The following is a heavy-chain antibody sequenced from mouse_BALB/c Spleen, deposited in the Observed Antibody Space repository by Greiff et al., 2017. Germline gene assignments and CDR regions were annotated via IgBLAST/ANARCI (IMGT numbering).Heavy chain of an antibody. V-gene: IGHV1-15*01. CDR1: GYTFTDYE. J-gene: IGHJ1*01. D-gene: IGHD1-1*01. CDR2: IDPETGGT. Sequence: VQLVESGAELVRPGASVTLSCKASGYTFTDYEMHWVKQTPVHGLEWIGAIDPETGGTAYNQKFKGKATLTADKSSSTAYMELRSLTSEDSAVYYCRRTRVEDTKYFDVWGEGTTVTVSS. CDR3: RRTRVEDTKYFDV.